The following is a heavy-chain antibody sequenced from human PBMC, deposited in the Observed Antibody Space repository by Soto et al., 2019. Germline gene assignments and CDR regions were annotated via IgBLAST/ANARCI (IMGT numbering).Heavy chain of an antibody. CDR2: ISGYNGKT. CDR1: GYTFSMSG. Sequence: ASVKVSCKSSGYTFSMSGVSWVRQAPGQGLEWMGWISGYNGKTNYEQKFQDRVTMTTDTSTNMAYMELRSLRSDDTALYYCAREGPRPYYYYGMDVWG. V-gene: IGHV1-18*01. J-gene: IGHJ6*02. CDR3: AREGPRPYYYYGMDV.